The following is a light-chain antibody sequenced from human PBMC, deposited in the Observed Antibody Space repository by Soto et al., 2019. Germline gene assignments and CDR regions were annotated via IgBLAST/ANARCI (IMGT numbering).Light chain of an antibody. Sequence: QSALTQPASVSGSPGQSITISCTGTSSDVGGYNYVSWYQQHPGKAPKLMIYDVSNRPSGVSNRFSGSKSGNTASLTISGLQAEDEADYYCSSYTSSSILEVFGTGTKLTVL. CDR2: DVS. V-gene: IGLV2-14*01. CDR3: SSYTSSSILEV. J-gene: IGLJ1*01. CDR1: SSDVGGYNY.